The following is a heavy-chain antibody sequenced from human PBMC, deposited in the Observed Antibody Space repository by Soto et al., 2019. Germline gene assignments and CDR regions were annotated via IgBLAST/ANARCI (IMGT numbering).Heavy chain of an antibody. CDR1: GYTFTSYG. CDR2: ISAYNGNT. D-gene: IGHD6-19*01. Sequence: ASVKVSCKASGYTFTSYGISWVRQAPGQGLEWMGWISAYNGNTNYAQKLQGRVTMTTDTSTSTAYMELRSLRSDDTAVYYCARVAAVAGNDAFDLWGQGRMVTVSS. J-gene: IGHJ3*01. V-gene: IGHV1-18*04. CDR3: ARVAAVAGNDAFDL.